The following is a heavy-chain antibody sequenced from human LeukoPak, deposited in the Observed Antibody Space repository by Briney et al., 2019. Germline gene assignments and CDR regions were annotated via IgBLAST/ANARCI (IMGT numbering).Heavy chain of an antibody. Sequence: SETLSLTCTVSGGSVSSGSYYWSWIRQPPGKGLKWIGYIYYSGSTNYNPSLKSRVTISVDTSKNQFSLKLSSVTAADTAVYYCARSLVSLVIDYWGQGTLVTVSS. CDR3: ARSLVSLVIDY. CDR2: IYYSGST. V-gene: IGHV4-61*01. J-gene: IGHJ4*02. CDR1: GGSVSSGSYY. D-gene: IGHD4-23*01.